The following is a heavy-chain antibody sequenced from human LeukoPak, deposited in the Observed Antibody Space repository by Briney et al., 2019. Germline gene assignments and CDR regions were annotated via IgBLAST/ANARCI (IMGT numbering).Heavy chain of an antibody. Sequence: GGSLRLSCAASGFTFTSYWMSWVRQAPGKGLEWVANVNQDGTEKYYVRSVKGRFTISRDNAKNSLYLQMNSLRAEDTAVYYCARVASYAFDIWGQGTRVTVSS. J-gene: IGHJ3*02. CDR3: ARVASYAFDI. CDR1: GFTFTSYW. CDR2: VNQDGTEK. V-gene: IGHV3-7*01. D-gene: IGHD6-6*01.